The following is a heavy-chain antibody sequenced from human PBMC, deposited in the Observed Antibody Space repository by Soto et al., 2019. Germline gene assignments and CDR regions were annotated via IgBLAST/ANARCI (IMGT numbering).Heavy chain of an antibody. V-gene: IGHV4-39*07. CDR2: IYYSGST. J-gene: IGHJ6*02. CDR1: GGSISSSSYY. D-gene: IGHD5-12*01. Sequence: SETLSLTCTVSGGSISSSSYYWGWIRQPPGKGLEWIGSIYYSGSTYYNPSLKSRVTISVDTSKNQFSLKLSSVTAADTAVYYCARGRGYSGYVNYYYYGMDVWGQGTTVTVSS. CDR3: ARGRGYSGYVNYYYYGMDV.